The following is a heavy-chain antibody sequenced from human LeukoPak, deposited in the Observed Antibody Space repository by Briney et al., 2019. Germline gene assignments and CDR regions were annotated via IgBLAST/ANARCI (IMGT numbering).Heavy chain of an antibody. J-gene: IGHJ6*02. D-gene: IGHD6-6*01. CDR3: ARGSSHSSSSGRRSYYYYGMDV. CDR1: GGSFSGYY. Sequence: SETLSLTCAVYGGSFSGYYWSWIRQPPGKGLEWIGEINHRGSTNYNPSLKSRVTISVDTSKNQFSLKLSSVTAADTAVYYCARGSSHSSSSGRRSYYYYGMDVWGQGTTVTVSS. V-gene: IGHV4-34*01. CDR2: INHRGST.